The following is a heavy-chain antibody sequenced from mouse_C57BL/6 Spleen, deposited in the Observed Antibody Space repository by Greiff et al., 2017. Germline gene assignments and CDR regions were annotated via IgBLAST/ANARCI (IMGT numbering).Heavy chain of an antibody. D-gene: IGHD2-5*01. Sequence: EVQRVESGGGLVKPGGSLKLSCAASGFTFSSYAMSWVRQTPEKRLAWVATISDGGSYTYYPDNVKGRFTISRDNAKNNLYLQMSHLKSEDTAMYYCARDPYYSRPMDYWGQGTSVTVAS. J-gene: IGHJ4*01. CDR2: ISDGGSYT. CDR1: GFTFSSYA. CDR3: ARDPYYSRPMDY. V-gene: IGHV5-4*01.